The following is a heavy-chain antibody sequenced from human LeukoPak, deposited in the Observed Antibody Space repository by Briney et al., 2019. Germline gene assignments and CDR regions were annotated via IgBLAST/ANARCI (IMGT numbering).Heavy chain of an antibody. CDR2: INPNSGST. D-gene: IGHD1-26*01. V-gene: IGHV1-2*02. J-gene: IGHJ1*01. CDR1: GYTFSGNY. Sequence: GASVKVSCKASGYTFSGNYMHWVRQAPGQGLEWMGWINPNSGSTNYAQKFQGRVTMTRDTSISTAYMELSRLRSDDTAVFYCARGGLSGSYYDYFHHWGQGTLVTVSS. CDR3: ARGGLSGSYYDYFHH.